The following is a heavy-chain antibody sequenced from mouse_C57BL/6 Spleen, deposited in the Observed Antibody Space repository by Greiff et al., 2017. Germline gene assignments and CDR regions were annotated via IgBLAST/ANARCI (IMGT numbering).Heavy chain of an antibody. CDR2: IDPEDGDT. V-gene: IGHV14-1*01. Sequence: EVQLQQSGAELVRPGASVKLSCTASGFNIKDYYMHWVKQRPEQGLEWIGRIDPEDGDTEYAPKFRGKATMTADTSSNTAYLQLSSLTSEDPAVYYCTETLGVFAYWGQGTLVTVSA. D-gene: IGHD4-1*01. CDR1: GFNIKDYY. CDR3: TETLGVFAY. J-gene: IGHJ3*01.